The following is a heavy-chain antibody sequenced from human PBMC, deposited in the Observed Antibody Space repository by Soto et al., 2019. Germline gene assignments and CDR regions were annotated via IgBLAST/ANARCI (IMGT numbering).Heavy chain of an antibody. CDR1: GFTFSSYW. Sequence: AGGSLRLSCAASGFTFSSYWMHWVRQAPGKGLVWVSRINSDGSSTSYADSVKGRFTISRDNAKNTLYLQMNSLRAEDTAVYYCARARRYCSSTSCSLNWFDPWGQGTLVTVSS. CDR2: INSDGSST. CDR3: ARARRYCSSTSCSLNWFDP. V-gene: IGHV3-74*01. D-gene: IGHD2-2*01. J-gene: IGHJ5*02.